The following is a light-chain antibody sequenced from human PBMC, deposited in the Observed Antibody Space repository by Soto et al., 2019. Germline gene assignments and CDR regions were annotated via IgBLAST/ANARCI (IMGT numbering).Light chain of an antibody. CDR2: AAS. J-gene: IGKJ1*01. CDR3: QQSYSSPWT. CDR1: QSISIY. V-gene: IGKV1-39*01. Sequence: DIQMTQSPSSLSASVEDRVTITCRASQSISIYLNWYQQKPGKAPKLLIYAASSLQSGVPSRFSGSRSGTDFTLTISSLQPEDFATYYCQQSYSSPWTFGQGTKVDIK.